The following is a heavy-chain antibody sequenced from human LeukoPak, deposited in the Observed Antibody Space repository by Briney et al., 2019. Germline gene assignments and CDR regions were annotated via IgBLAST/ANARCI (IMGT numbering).Heavy chain of an antibody. CDR1: GGSFSGYY. V-gene: IGHV4-34*01. Sequence: SETLSLTCAVYGGSFSGYYWSWIRQPPGEGLEWIGEINHSGSTNYNPSLKSRVTISVDTSKNQFSLKLSSVTAADTAVYYCARTRAYGDYVYWFDPWGQGTLVTVSS. CDR2: INHSGST. D-gene: IGHD4-17*01. J-gene: IGHJ5*02. CDR3: ARTRAYGDYVYWFDP.